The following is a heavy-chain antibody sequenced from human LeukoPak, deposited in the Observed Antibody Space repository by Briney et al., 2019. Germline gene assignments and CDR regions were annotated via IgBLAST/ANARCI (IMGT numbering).Heavy chain of an antibody. J-gene: IGHJ4*02. CDR3: ARAGSHWHYVY. V-gene: IGHV3-7*01. Sequence: PGGSLRLSCAASGFTFSGFSMSWVRQSPTKGLEWVANIKQDGSERYYVDSVKGRFTISRDNAKNSLSLQMNNLRVEDTAVYYCARAGSHWHYVYWGRGTVVTASS. CDR1: GFTFSGFS. CDR2: IKQDGSER. D-gene: IGHD3-10*01.